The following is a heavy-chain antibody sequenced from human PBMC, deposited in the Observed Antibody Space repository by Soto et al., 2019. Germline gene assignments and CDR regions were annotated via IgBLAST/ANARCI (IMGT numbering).Heavy chain of an antibody. V-gene: IGHV4-31*03. CDR2: IYYSGST. CDR1: GGSISSGGYY. J-gene: IGHJ5*02. CDR3: AGYYDSSGYYYDRYNWFDP. Sequence: SETLSLTCTVSGGSISSGGYYWSWIRQHPGKGLEWIGYIYYSGSTYYNPSLKSRVTISVDTSKNQFSLKLSSVTAADTAVYYCAGYYDSSGYYYDRYNWFDPWDQGTLVTVSS. D-gene: IGHD3-22*01.